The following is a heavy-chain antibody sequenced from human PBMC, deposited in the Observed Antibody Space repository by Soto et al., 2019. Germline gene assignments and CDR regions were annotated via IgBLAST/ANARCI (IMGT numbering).Heavy chain of an antibody. J-gene: IGHJ6*02. CDR1: GFTFSSYG. CDR3: AKEGTTVTTTVEYYYYGMDV. V-gene: IGHV3-30*18. Sequence: QVQLVESGGGVVQPGRSLRLSCAASGFTFSSYGMHWVRQAPGKGLEWVAVISYDGSNKYYADSVKGRFTISRDNSKNTLYLQMNSLRAEDTAVYYCAKEGTTVTTTVEYYYYGMDVWGQGTTVTVSS. D-gene: IGHD4-17*01. CDR2: ISYDGSNK.